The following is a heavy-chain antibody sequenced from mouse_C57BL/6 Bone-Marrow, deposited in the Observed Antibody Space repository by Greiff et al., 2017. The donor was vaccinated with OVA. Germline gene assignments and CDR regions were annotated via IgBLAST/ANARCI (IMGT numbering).Heavy chain of an antibody. D-gene: IGHD1-1*01. CDR1: GFNIKDDY. CDR3: TTLLRTY. Sequence: VQLKQSGAELVRPGASVKLSCTASGFNIKDDYMHWVKQRPEQGLEWIGWIDPENGDTEYASKFQGKATITADTSSNTAYLQLSSLTSEDTAVYYCTTLLRTYWGQGTLVTVSA. V-gene: IGHV14-4*01. CDR2: IDPENGDT. J-gene: IGHJ3*01.